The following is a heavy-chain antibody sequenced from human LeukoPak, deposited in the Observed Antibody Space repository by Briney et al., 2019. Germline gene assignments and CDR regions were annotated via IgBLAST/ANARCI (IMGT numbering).Heavy chain of an antibody. V-gene: IGHV3-21*01. CDR3: ARAPPLYYYDSSGLFDY. Sequence: GGSRGLSCEASGFPFRSYRLNWVRKAPGKGLEWASPISSSSSYIYYADSVKGRFTISRDNAKNSLYLQMNSLRAEDTAVYYCARAPPLYYYDSSGLFDYWGQGTLVTVSS. J-gene: IGHJ4*02. CDR1: GFPFRSYR. D-gene: IGHD3-22*01. CDR2: ISSSSSYI.